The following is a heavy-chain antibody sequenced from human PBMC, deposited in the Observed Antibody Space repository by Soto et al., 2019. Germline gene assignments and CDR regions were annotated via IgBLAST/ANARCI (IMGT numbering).Heavy chain of an antibody. V-gene: IGHV3-23*01. J-gene: IGHJ4*02. D-gene: IGHD2-2*02. CDR2: ISGSGGST. CDR1: GFTFSSYA. Sequence: EVQLLESGGGLVQPGGSLRLSCAASGFTFSSYAMSWVRQAPGKGLEWVSAISGSGGSTYYADSVKGRFTISRDNSKNTLYLQMNSLRAEDTAVDYCAKRALDIVVVPAAIGSWDYWGQGTLVTVSS. CDR3: AKRALDIVVVPAAIGSWDY.